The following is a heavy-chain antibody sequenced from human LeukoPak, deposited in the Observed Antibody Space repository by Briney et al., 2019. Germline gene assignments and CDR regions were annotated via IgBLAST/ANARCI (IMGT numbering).Heavy chain of an antibody. V-gene: IGHV3-7*05. J-gene: IGHJ5*02. CDR2: IKEDGSET. D-gene: IGHD2-2*01. CDR3: TRIIVEVPGISDYCDP. CDR1: GFTFSRHW. Sequence: GGSLRLSCAGSGFTFSRHWMYWVRQAPGKGLEWVANIKEDGSETFYVDSVKGRFTISRDNARNTLYLQMNSLRAEDTAVYYCTRIIVEVPGISDYCDPWGQGTLVTVTS.